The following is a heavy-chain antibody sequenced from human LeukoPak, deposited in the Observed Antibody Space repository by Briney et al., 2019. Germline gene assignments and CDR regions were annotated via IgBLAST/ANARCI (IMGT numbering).Heavy chain of an antibody. CDR3: ARDSVTGDRNYYYYYGMDV. CDR1: GFTFSSYS. Sequence: GGSLRLSCVASGFTFSSYSMNWVRQAPGKGLEWVSYISSSSSTIYYADSVKGRFTISRDNAKNSLYLQMNSLRAEDTAVYYCARDSVTGDRNYYYYYGMDVWGQGTTVTVSS. D-gene: IGHD7-27*01. J-gene: IGHJ6*02. CDR2: ISSSSSTI. V-gene: IGHV3-48*01.